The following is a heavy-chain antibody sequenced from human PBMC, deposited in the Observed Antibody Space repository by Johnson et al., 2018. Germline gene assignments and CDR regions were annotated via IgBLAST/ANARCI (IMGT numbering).Heavy chain of an antibody. CDR3: AKDYDSSGPTLDEYFQH. CDR2: ISYDGSNK. V-gene: IGHV3-30*18. Sequence: QVQLVQSGGGVVQPGRSLRLSCAASGFTFSSYGMHWVRQAPGKGLEWVAVISYDGSNKYYADSVKGRVTISRDNSKNTLYLQMNSLRAEDTAVYYCAKDYDSSGPTLDEYFQHWGQGTLVTVSS. D-gene: IGHD3-22*01. CDR1: GFTFSSYG. J-gene: IGHJ1*01.